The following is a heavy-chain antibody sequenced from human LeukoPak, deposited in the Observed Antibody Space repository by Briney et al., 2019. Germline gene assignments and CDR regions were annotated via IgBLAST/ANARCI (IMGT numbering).Heavy chain of an antibody. CDR2: ISFSSSTT. Sequence: GGPLRLSCAASGFTFSSYSMNWVRQAPGRGLEWVSYISFSSSTTYYADSVEGRCTISRDNAKKSLYLQMNSLRDEDTAVYYCARVVVGTTSHWFDPWGQGTLVTVSS. CDR3: ARVVVGTTSHWFDP. D-gene: IGHD1-26*01. CDR1: GFTFSSYS. V-gene: IGHV3-48*02. J-gene: IGHJ5*02.